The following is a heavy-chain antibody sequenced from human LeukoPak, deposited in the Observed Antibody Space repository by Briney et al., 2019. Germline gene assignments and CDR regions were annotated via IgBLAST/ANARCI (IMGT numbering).Heavy chain of an antibody. J-gene: IGHJ4*02. D-gene: IGHD3-22*01. CDR3: ARHGGGRNYYDSSGYYYGLDFDY. CDR2: INHSGST. Sequence: SETLSLTCAVYGGSFSGYYWSWIRQPPGKGLEWIGEINHSGSTNYNPSLKSRVTISVDTSKNQFSLKLSSVTAADTAVYYCARHGGGRNYYDSSGYYYGLDFDYWGQGTLVTVSS. CDR1: GGSFSGYY. V-gene: IGHV4-34*01.